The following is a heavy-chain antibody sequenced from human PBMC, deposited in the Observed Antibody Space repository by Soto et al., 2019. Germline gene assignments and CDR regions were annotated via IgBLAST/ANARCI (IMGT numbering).Heavy chain of an antibody. J-gene: IGHJ4*02. Sequence: GGSLRLSCAASGFTFSSYGMHWVRQAPGKGLEWVAVISYDGSNKYYADSVKGRFTISRDNSKNTLYLQMNSLRAEDTAVYYCAKDGPYSYGYSACSYWGQGTLVTV. CDR2: ISYDGSNK. CDR3: AKDGPYSYGYSACSY. D-gene: IGHD5-18*01. CDR1: GFTFSSYG. V-gene: IGHV3-30*18.